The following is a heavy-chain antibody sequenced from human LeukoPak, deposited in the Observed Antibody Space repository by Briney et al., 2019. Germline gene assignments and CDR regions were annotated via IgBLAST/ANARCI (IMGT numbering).Heavy chain of an antibody. CDR1: GYTLTELS. Sequence: ASVKVSCKVSGYTLTELSMHWVRQAPGQGLEWMGRITPNSGDTNYPQKFQGRVTMTRDTSISTAYMELSRLKSDDTAVYYCAREPGGFGMDVWGEGTTVTVSS. CDR3: AREPGGFGMDV. J-gene: IGHJ6*03. D-gene: IGHD3-3*01. CDR2: ITPNSGDT. V-gene: IGHV1-2*06.